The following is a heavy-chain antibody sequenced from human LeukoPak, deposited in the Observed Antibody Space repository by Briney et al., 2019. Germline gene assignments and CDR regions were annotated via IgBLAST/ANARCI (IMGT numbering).Heavy chain of an antibody. CDR1: GFTFSYYA. Sequence: GGSLRLSCAASGFTFSYYAMSWVRQAPGKGLEWVSSISSSGSSTYYADSVKGRFTISRDNSKNTLYLQMNSLRAEDTAVYYCAKEGWNDAFDIWGQGTMVTVSS. D-gene: IGHD1-1*01. V-gene: IGHV3-23*01. CDR3: AKEGWNDAFDI. CDR2: ISSSGSST. J-gene: IGHJ3*02.